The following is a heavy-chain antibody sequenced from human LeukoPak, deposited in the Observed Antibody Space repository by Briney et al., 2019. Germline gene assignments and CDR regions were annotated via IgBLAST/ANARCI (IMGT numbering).Heavy chain of an antibody. V-gene: IGHV4-59*08. Sequence: SETLSLTCTVSGGSISNYYWTWIRQPPGKGLEWIGYIYYSGSTNYNPSLKSRVTVSVGTSKNQFSLKLSSVIAADTAVYYCARHRASLFDRWGQGTLVTVSS. CDR2: IYYSGST. CDR1: GGSISNYY. J-gene: IGHJ5*02. CDR3: ARHRASLFDR.